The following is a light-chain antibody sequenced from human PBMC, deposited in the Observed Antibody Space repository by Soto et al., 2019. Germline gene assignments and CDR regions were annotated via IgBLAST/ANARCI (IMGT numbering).Light chain of an antibody. CDR2: DVT. Sequence: QSALTQPRSVSGPPGQSVTISCTGSSSDVGSYNSVSWYQQHPGKAPKLMIYDVTRRPSEVPDRFSGSKSCNTASLTVSGLQTEDDADYSCCSFADNYTFVFGVGTKVTVL. CDR3: CSFADNYTFV. J-gene: IGLJ3*02. CDR1: SSDVGSYNS. V-gene: IGLV2-11*01.